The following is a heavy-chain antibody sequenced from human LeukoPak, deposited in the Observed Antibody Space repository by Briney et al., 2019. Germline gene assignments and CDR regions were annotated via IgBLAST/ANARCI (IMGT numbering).Heavy chain of an antibody. CDR1: GFTFSSYA. V-gene: IGHV3-30*14. Sequence: GGSLRLSCAASGFTFSSYAMHWVRQAPGKGLKWVAVISYDGSNKYYADSVKGRFTISRDDSKNTVYLQMGSLRAEDMAVYYCARARRDCSGGSCYSYYFDFWGQGTLVTVSS. CDR3: ARARRDCSGGSCYSYYFDF. J-gene: IGHJ4*02. CDR2: ISYDGSNK. D-gene: IGHD2-15*01.